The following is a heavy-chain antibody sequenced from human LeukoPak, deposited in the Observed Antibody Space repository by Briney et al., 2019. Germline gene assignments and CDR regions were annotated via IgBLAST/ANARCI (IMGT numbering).Heavy chain of an antibody. Sequence: GGSLRLSCAASGFTFSSHLMHWVRQAPGKGLVWVSRISSDGTYTNYADSVRGRFTISRDNAKNTLYLQMNSLRAEDTAVYYCAKGNDIGGYYYPHFDYWGQGTLVTVSS. J-gene: IGHJ4*02. CDR3: AKGNDIGGYYYPHFDY. CDR2: ISSDGTYT. V-gene: IGHV3-74*01. CDR1: GFTFSSHL. D-gene: IGHD3-22*01.